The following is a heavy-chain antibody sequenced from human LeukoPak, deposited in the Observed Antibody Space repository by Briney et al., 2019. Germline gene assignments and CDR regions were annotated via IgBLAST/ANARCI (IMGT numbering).Heavy chain of an antibody. Sequence: PGGSLRLSCAASGFTFSDHYIDWVRQAPGKGLEWVGRIRNKAISHTTEYAASVKDRFTISRDDSKNSLYLQMNSLKTEDTAVYYCVTVSSFDYWGQGTLVTVSS. V-gene: IGHV3-72*01. CDR3: VTVSSFDY. J-gene: IGHJ4*02. CDR2: IRNKAISHTT. CDR1: GFTFSDHY.